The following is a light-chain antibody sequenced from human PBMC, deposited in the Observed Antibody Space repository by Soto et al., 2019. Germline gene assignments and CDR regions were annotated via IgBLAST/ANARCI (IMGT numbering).Light chain of an antibody. J-gene: IGLJ1*01. CDR1: SSDVGGYNY. CDR2: EVS. CDR3: SSYAGSNNLV. V-gene: IGLV2-8*01. Sequence: QSALTQPASVSGSPGQSITISCTGTSSDVGGYNYVSWYQQHPGKAPKLMIYEVSKRPSGVPDRFSGSKSGNTASLTVSGLQADDEADYYCSSYAGSNNLVFGTGTKLTVL.